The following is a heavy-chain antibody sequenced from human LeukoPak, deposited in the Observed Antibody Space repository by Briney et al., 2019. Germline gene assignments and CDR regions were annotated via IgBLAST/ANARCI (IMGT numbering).Heavy chain of an antibody. D-gene: IGHD3-3*01. J-gene: IGHJ3*02. CDR2: IRYDGSNK. Sequence: GGSLRLSCAASGFTFSSYGMYWVRQAPGKGLEWVAFIRYDGSNKYYADSVKGRFTISRDNSENTLYLQMNSLRAEDTAVYYCAKDADYDFWSGYQGNAFDIWGQGTMVTVSS. CDR3: AKDADYDFWSGYQGNAFDI. V-gene: IGHV3-30*02. CDR1: GFTFSSYG.